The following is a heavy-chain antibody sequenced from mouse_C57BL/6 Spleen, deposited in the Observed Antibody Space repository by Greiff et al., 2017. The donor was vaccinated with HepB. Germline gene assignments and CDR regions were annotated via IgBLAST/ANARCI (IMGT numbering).Heavy chain of an antibody. Sequence: QVQLQQPGAELVMPGASVKLSCKASGYTFTSYWMHWVKQRPGQGLEWIGEIDPSDSYTNYNQKFKGKSTLTVDKSSSTAYMQLSSLTSEDSAVYYCARGEGLRYAMDYWGQGTSVTVSS. CDR2: IDPSDSYT. CDR3: ARGEGLRYAMDY. D-gene: IGHD2-2*01. CDR1: GYTFTSYW. V-gene: IGHV1-69*01. J-gene: IGHJ4*01.